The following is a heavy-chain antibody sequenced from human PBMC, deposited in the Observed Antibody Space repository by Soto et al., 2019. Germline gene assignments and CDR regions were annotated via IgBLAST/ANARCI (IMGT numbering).Heavy chain of an antibody. J-gene: IGHJ6*02. CDR3: ARGESVYYYYGMDV. V-gene: IGHV1-69*01. CDR1: GGTFSRHA. Sequence: QVQLVQSGAEVRKPGSSVKVSCKASGGTFSRHAISWVRQAPGQGLEWMGGIIPIFGTANHAQKFQGRVTIIADESTSTVYMELSSLRSEDTAVYYCARGESVYYYYGMDVWGQGTTVTVSS. CDR2: IIPIFGTA.